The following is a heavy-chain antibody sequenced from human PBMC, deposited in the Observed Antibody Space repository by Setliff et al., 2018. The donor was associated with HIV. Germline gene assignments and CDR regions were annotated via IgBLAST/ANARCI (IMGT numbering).Heavy chain of an antibody. Sequence: PGGSLRLSCVASRFTFNDYWMSWVRQAPGKGLEWVANIDRDGSETNYVDSVKGRFTIFRDNAKSSMYLQMNSLRAEDTATYYCARKLRPGHGVDVWGQGTTVTVSS. V-gene: IGHV3-7*01. J-gene: IGHJ6*02. CDR3: ARKLRPGHGVDV. CDR2: IDRDGSET. CDR1: RFTFNDYW. D-gene: IGHD3-10*01.